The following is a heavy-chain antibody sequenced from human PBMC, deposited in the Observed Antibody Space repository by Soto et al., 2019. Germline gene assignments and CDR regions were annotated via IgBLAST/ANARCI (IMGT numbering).Heavy chain of an antibody. V-gene: IGHV3-53*04. Sequence: PGGSLRLSCAASGFTVSSNYMSWVRQAPGKGLEWVSVIYSGGSTYYADSVKGRFTISRHNSKNTLYLQMNSLRAEDTAVYYCASSPPADSSGYYDYWGQGTLVTVSS. CDR3: ASSPPADSSGYYDY. CDR2: IYSGGST. J-gene: IGHJ4*02. D-gene: IGHD3-22*01. CDR1: GFTVSSNY.